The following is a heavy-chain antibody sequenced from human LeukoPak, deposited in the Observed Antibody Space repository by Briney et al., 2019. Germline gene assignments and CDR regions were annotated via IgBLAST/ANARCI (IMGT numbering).Heavy chain of an antibody. CDR1: ALSPTNAW. CDR2: TRSRSNGGTE. J-gene: IGHJ4*02. CDR3: TTDPYCGDDCSQDY. Sequence: SLCPSCAVSALSPTNAWPSWVRQPPEKGLEWVGRTRSRSNGGTEDYAAPVTGRFSISRDDSKTTLFLEMNRLRRAYTPFPYCTTDPYCGDDCSQDYWAQGPLVSVS. V-gene: IGHV3-15*01. D-gene: IGHD2-21*02.